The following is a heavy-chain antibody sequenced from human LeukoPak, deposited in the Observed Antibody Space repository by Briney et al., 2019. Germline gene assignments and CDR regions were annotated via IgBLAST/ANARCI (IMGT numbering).Heavy chain of an antibody. CDR3: AKDVCTSPRCLLYFDS. V-gene: IGHV3-23*01. J-gene: IGHJ4*02. CDR1: GFAFSNYA. Sequence: PGGSLRLSCTTSGFAFSNYAMNWVRQAPGKGPECVSGISVFNTYYADSVKRRFTIFRDNSKNVLYLQMDRLRAEDTAVYSCAKDVCTSPRCLLYFDSWGQGTLVTVSA. D-gene: IGHD2-8*01. CDR2: ISVFNT.